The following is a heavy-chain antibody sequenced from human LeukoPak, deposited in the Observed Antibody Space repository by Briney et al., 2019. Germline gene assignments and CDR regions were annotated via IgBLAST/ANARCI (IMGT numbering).Heavy chain of an antibody. D-gene: IGHD3-3*01. CDR2: ISSSSSYI. J-gene: IGHJ4*02. CDR3: ARDQEWPSYYFDY. V-gene: IGHV3-21*01. CDR1: GFTFSSYS. Sequence: GGSLRLSCAASGFTFSSYSMNWVRQAPGKGLEWVSSISSSSSYIYYADSVKGRFTISRDNAKNSLYLQMNSLRAEDTAVYYCARDQEWPSYYFDYWGQGTLVTVSS.